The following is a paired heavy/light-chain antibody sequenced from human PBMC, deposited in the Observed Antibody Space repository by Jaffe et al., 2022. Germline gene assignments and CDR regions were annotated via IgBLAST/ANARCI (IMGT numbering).Heavy chain of an antibody. CDR2: ISSSSSTI. CDR1: GFTFSSHS. Sequence: EVQLVESGGGLVQPGGSLRLSCAASGFTFSSHSMNWVRQAPGKGLEWVSYISSSSSTIYYADSVKGRFTISRDNAKNSLYLQMNTLRAEDTAVYYCVRELDDILTGRPLGSFDIWGQGTMLTVSS. J-gene: IGHJ3*02. V-gene: IGHV3-48*01. D-gene: IGHD3-9*01. CDR3: VRELDDILTGRPLGSFDI.
Light chain of an antibody. CDR3: AAWDDSLSGWV. Sequence: QSVLTQPPSASGTPGQRVTVSCSGSSSNIGNNYVYWYQQLPGTAPKLLIYRNNQRPSGVPDRFSGSKSGTSASLAISGLRSEDEADYYCAAWDDSLSGWVFGGGTRLTVL. CDR1: SSNIGNNY. J-gene: IGLJ3*02. CDR2: RNN. V-gene: IGLV1-47*01.